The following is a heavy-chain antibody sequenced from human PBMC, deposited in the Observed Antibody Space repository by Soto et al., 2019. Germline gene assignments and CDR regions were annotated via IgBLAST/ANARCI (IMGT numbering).Heavy chain of an antibody. J-gene: IGHJ4*02. Sequence: GASVKVSCKTSGYPFSSYAIIWVRQAPGQGLEWMGGIIPIFGTANYAQKFQGRVTITADESTSTAYMELSSLRSEDTAVYYCARDQTPTSSSGWSFDYWGQGTLVTVSS. CDR1: GYPFSSYA. V-gene: IGHV1-69*13. D-gene: IGHD6-19*01. CDR3: ARDQTPTSSSGWSFDY. CDR2: IIPIFGTA.